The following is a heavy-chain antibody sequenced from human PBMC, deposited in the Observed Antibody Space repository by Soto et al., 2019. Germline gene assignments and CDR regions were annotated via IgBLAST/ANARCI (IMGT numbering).Heavy chain of an antibody. CDR3: ARFRYGTGSPDF. J-gene: IGHJ4*02. Sequence: QVHLVQSGAEVKKPGASVKVSCKASGYTLTTYGMSWVRQAPGQGLEWMGWISTYNGNTNYAQKVQGRVTMTIDTSTSTAYMELRNLRSDDTAVYFCARFRYGTGSPDFWGQGTLVTVSS. D-gene: IGHD3-10*01. V-gene: IGHV1-18*01. CDR2: ISTYNGNT. CDR1: GYTLTTYG.